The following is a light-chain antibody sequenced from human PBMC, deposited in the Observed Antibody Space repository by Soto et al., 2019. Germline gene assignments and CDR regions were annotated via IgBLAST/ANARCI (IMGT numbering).Light chain of an antibody. CDR2: DVS. J-gene: IGLJ1*01. CDR3: CSYTTSSVYV. CDR1: SSDVGGYNY. V-gene: IGLV2-14*01. Sequence: QSVLTQPASVSGSPGQSITLSCTGTSSDVGGYNYVSWYQQHPGKAPKLKIYDVSHRPSGVSSRFSGSKSGNTASLTSSGLQAEDEADYYCCSYTTSSVYVFGPGTKLTVL.